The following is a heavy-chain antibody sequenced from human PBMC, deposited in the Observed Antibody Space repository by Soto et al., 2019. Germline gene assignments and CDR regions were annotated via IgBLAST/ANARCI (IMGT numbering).Heavy chain of an antibody. Sequence: SGGSLRLSCAASGFTFRNYAMSWVRQAPGRGLEWVSLISVSADSTFYADSLKGRFTISRDNSKSTLYLQVNSLRAEDSAIYYCARVYSSGWYLGYYFDYWGQGTLVTVSS. J-gene: IGHJ4*02. CDR2: ISVSADST. V-gene: IGHV3-23*01. D-gene: IGHD6-19*01. CDR3: ARVYSSGWYLGYYFDY. CDR1: GFTFRNYA.